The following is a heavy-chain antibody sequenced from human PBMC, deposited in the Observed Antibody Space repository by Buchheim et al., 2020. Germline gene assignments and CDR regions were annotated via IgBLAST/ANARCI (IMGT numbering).Heavy chain of an antibody. J-gene: IGHJ6*02. CDR3: ARNRDGYGMDV. CDR1: GGTFSSYT. V-gene: IGHV1-69*02. D-gene: IGHD2/OR15-2a*01. CDR2: IIPILGIA. Sequence: QVQLVQSGAEVKKPGSSVKVSCKASGGTFSSYTISWVRQAPGQGLEWMGRIIPILGIANYAQKFQGSVTITADKSTSQAYMGLSSLRSEDTAVYYCARNRDGYGMDVWGQGTT.